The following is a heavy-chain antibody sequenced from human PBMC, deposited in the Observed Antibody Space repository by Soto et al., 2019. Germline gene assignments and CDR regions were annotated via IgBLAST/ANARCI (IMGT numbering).Heavy chain of an antibody. J-gene: IGHJ4*02. CDR3: ARDVDADFRTDFDY. CDR1: GFTFSDYY. Sequence: GGSLILSCAASGFTFSDYYIHWIRRAPGKGLEWISYISGNGEIIQYAASARGRFTISRDNAENSVYLEMDSLRAEDTALYYCARDVDADFRTDFDYWGRGTLVTVSS. V-gene: IGHV3-11*01. D-gene: IGHD4-17*01. CDR2: ISGNGEII.